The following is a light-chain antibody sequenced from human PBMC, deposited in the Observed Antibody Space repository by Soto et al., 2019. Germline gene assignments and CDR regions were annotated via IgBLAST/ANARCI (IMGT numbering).Light chain of an antibody. CDR1: SANIGSNT. Sequence: QPVLTQPPSASGTPGQRVTISCSGSSANIGSNTVNWYRQLPGTAPKLLIYSNNQRPSGVPDRFSGSKSGTSASLAISGLQSEDEADYYCAAWDDSLNGYVFGTGTKLTVL. J-gene: IGLJ1*01. V-gene: IGLV1-44*01. CDR2: SNN. CDR3: AAWDDSLNGYV.